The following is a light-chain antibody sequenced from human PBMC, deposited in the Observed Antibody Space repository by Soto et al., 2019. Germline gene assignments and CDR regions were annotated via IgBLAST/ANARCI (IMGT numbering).Light chain of an antibody. CDR3: QQYGSSGT. CDR1: QSVSSN. V-gene: IGKV3-20*01. J-gene: IGKJ1*01. Sequence: IVMTHSPATLSVSKGEVATLSFRASQSVSSNLAWYQQKPVRAPRLLIHGAFSRATGIPDRFSGSGSGTDFTLTISTLEPEDSAVYYCQQYGSSGTFGQGTNVDIK. CDR2: GAF.